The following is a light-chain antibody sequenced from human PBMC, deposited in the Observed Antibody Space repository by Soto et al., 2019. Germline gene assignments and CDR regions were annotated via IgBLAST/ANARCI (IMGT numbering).Light chain of an antibody. CDR3: QQSYRSPYT. Sequence: IQMTQAPSSLSASVGDRVTVTCRASQSINIYLNWYQQKPGKAPTLLIYGASSLQSGVPSRFSGGGSRTDFTLTISSLQPEDFATYYCQQSYRSPYTFGQGTKLEIK. V-gene: IGKV1-39*01. J-gene: IGKJ2*01. CDR1: QSINIY. CDR2: GAS.